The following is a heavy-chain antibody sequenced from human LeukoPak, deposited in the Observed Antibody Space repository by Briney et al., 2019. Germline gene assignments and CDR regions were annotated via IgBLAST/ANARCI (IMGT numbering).Heavy chain of an antibody. CDR2: IDPGDSDT. CDR1: GYSFTSYW. V-gene: IGHV5-51*01. J-gene: IGHJ4*02. CDR3: ATPSIEYITSSGYDY. D-gene: IGHD2/OR15-2a*01. Sequence: GESLKISCKGSGYSFTSYWIGWVRQMPGKGLEWMGIIDPGDSDTRYSPSFQGQVTISADKSISTAYLQWSSLKASDTAMYYCATPSIEYITSSGYDYWGQGTLVIVSS.